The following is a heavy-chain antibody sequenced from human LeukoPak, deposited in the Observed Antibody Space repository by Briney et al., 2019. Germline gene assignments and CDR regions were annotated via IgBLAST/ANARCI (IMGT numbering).Heavy chain of an antibody. V-gene: IGHV4-34*01. Sequence: SETLSLTCAVYGGSFSGYYWSWIRQPPGKGLEWIGEINHSGSTNYNPSLKSRVTISVDTSKNQFSLKLSSVTAADTAVYYCAREGRDYDFWSGYVYYYYYMDVWGKGTTVTVSS. CDR2: INHSGST. J-gene: IGHJ6*03. CDR1: GGSFSGYY. CDR3: AREGRDYDFWSGYVYYYYYMDV. D-gene: IGHD3-3*01.